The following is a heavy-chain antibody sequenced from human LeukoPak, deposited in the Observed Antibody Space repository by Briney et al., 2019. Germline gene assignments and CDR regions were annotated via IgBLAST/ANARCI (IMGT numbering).Heavy chain of an antibody. CDR2: IHTSGST. D-gene: IGHD3-22*01. Sequence: SETLSLTCTVSGGSTSNYFCTWLRQSAGKGLEWIGRIHTSGSTNYNPSLKSRVTISVDTSKNQFSLKLSSVTAADTAVYYCARHVGYYYDSSGSWFDPWGQGTLVTVSS. J-gene: IGHJ5*02. CDR1: GGSTSNYF. V-gene: IGHV4-4*07. CDR3: ARHVGYYYDSSGSWFDP.